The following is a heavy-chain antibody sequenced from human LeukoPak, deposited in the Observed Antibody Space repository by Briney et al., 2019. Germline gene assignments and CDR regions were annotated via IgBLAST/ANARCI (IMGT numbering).Heavy chain of an antibody. V-gene: IGHV3-21*01. CDR3: ARGMLTSRAFDI. CDR1: GFTFSSYS. D-gene: IGHD2-8*01. Sequence: GGSLRLSCAASGFTFSSYSMNWVRQAPGKGLEWVSSISSGSSYMYYADSVKGRFTISRDNAKNSLYLQMNSLRAEDTAVYYCARGMLTSRAFDIWGQGTMVTVSS. CDR2: ISSGSSYM. J-gene: IGHJ3*02.